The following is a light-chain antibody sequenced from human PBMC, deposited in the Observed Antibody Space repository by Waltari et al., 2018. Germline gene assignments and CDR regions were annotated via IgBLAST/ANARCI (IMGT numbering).Light chain of an antibody. CDR1: KSITSNY. J-gene: IGKJ4*01. Sequence: EIVLTQSPGTMSLSQGERVTLSCRASKSITSNYLAWYQQKPGQAPRLVIFGASNRATGIPDRFGGSGSGTDFTLTISRLEPEDFAMYYCQQYATSRRTFGGGTKVEVK. CDR3: QQYATSRRT. CDR2: GAS. V-gene: IGKV3-20*01.